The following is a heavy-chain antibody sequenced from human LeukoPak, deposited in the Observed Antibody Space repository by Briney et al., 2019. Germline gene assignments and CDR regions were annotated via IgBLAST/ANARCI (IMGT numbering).Heavy chain of an antibody. J-gene: IGHJ6*01. Sequence: GGSLRLSCAASGFTFSSFWMGWVRQAPGKGLEWVASIKYDESEIHYVDSVKGRFTISRDNAKNSLYLQMNSLRAEDTAVYHCARVLRNGDHVRRYYYGMDVWGQGTRVSVSS. CDR3: ARVLRNGDHVRRYYYGMDV. CDR1: GFTFSSFW. V-gene: IGHV3-7*01. D-gene: IGHD4-17*01. CDR2: IKYDESEI.